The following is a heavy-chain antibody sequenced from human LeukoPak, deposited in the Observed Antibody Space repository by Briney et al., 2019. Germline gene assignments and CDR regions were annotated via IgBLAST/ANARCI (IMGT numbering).Heavy chain of an antibody. D-gene: IGHD3-22*01. V-gene: IGHV3-23*01. CDR1: GVTLSNYG. Sequence: GGSLRLSCAVSGVTLSNYGMSWVRQAPGKGLEWVAGISDSGGTTNYADSVKGRFTISRDNPKNTLYLQMKSLRTEDTAVYFCAKRGVVIRVILVGFHKEAYYFDSWGQGALVTVSS. J-gene: IGHJ4*02. CDR3: AKRGVVIRVILVGFHKEAYYFDS. CDR2: ISDSGGTT.